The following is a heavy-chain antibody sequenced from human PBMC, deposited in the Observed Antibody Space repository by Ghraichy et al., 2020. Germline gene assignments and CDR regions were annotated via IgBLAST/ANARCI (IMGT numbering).Heavy chain of an antibody. CDR3: ARGVFFYYPFDY. CDR1: GYTFTSYD. D-gene: IGHD2/OR15-2a*01. Sequence: ASVKVSCKASGYTFTSYDINWVRQATGQGLEWMGWMNPNSGNTGYAQKFQGRVTMTRNTSISTAYMELSSLRSEDTAVYYCARGVFFYYPFDYWGQGTLVTVSS. V-gene: IGHV1-8*01. J-gene: IGHJ4*02. CDR2: MNPNSGNT.